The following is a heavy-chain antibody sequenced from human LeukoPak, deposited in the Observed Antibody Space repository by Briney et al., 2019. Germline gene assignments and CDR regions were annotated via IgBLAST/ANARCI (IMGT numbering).Heavy chain of an antibody. V-gene: IGHV3-33*06. CDR1: GFTFSRYS. CDR3: AKDSVGCFDY. D-gene: IGHD4-23*01. CDR2: IWYDGSNK. J-gene: IGHJ4*02. Sequence: GGSLRLSCSASGFTFSRYSMNWVRQAPGKGLEWVAVIWYDGSNKYYADSVKGRFTISRDNSKNTLYLQMNSLRAEDTAVYYCAKDSVGCFDYWGQGTLVTVSS.